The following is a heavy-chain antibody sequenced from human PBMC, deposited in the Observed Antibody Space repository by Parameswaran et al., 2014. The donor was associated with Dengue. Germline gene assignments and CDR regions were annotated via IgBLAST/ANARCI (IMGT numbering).Heavy chain of an antibody. CDR1: GSSISGSTYY. Sequence: SETLSLTCTVSGSSISGSTYYWGWVRQPPGKGLEWIGIIYHSGTTYYNLSLKSRVIILVDTSKNQFSLQVGSVTAADTAVYYCMRQWDLGRYGYMDYWGQGTVVTVSS. CDR2: IYHSGTT. D-gene: IGHD5-18*01. J-gene: IGHJ4*02. CDR3: MRQWDLGRYGYMDY. V-gene: IGHV4-39*01.